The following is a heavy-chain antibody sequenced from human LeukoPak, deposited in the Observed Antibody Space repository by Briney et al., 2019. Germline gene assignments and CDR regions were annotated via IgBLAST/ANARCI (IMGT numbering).Heavy chain of an antibody. V-gene: IGHV3-30-3*01. CDR1: GFTFSSYA. J-gene: IGHJ4*02. CDR2: ISYDGSNK. CDR3: AREHYYGSGSYSYFDY. Sequence: GGSLRLSCAASGFTFSSYAMHWVRQAPGKGLEWVAVISYDGSNKYYADPVKGRFTISRDNSKNTLYLQMNSLRAEDTAVYYCAREHYYGSGSYSYFDYWGQGTLVTVSS. D-gene: IGHD3-10*01.